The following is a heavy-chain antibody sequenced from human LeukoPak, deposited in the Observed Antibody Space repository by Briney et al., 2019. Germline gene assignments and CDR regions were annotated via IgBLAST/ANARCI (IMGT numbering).Heavy chain of an antibody. D-gene: IGHD2-2*01. V-gene: IGHV3-15*01. Sequence: GGSLRLSCAASGFTFSNAWMSWVRQAPGKGLEWVGRIKSKTDGGTTDYAAPVKGRFTISRDDSKNTLYLQMNSLKTEDTAVYYCTTRYCSSTSCYVSYDYWGQGTLVTVSS. CDR1: GFTFSNAW. CDR2: IKSKTDGGTT. CDR3: TTRYCSSTSCYVSYDY. J-gene: IGHJ4*02.